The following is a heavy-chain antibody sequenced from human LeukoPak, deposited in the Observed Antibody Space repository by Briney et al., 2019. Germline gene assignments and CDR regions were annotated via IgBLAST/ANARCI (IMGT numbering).Heavy chain of an antibody. CDR3: ARASPTTVTTIYGMDV. D-gene: IGHD4-17*01. Sequence: PGGALRLSPAPSLVTPSSDTIHSGRDAPDKRLGWVSDISYDGSNKYYADSVKGRFTISRDNFTNTLYLQMNSLRAEDTAVYYCARASPTTVTTIYGMDVWGQGTTVTVSS. J-gene: IGHJ6*02. V-gene: IGHV3-30-3*01. CDR2: ISYDGSNK. CDR1: LVTPSSDT.